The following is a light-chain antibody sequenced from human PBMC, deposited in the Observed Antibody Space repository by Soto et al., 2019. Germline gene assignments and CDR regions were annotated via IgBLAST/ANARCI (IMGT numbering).Light chain of an antibody. J-gene: IGKJ1*01. CDR3: QQYNNWLQT. CDR2: GAT. V-gene: IGKV3-15*01. CDR1: QSVSSSY. Sequence: VLTQSPGTLSLSPGERATLSCRASQSVSSSYLAWYQQKPGQAPRLLIHGATTRATGIPARFSGSASWTEFTLTICSLQSEDFAVYYCQQYNNWLQTFGQGTKVDNK.